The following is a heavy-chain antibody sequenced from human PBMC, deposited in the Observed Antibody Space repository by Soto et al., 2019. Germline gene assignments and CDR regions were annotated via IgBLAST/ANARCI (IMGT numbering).Heavy chain of an antibody. V-gene: IGHV4-34*01. CDR1: GGSFSGYY. J-gene: IGHJ5*02. D-gene: IGHD3-16*01. Sequence: SETLSLTFAVYGGSFSGYYWSLIRQPPGKGLEWIVEINHSGSTDYNPSLRSRVTISVDTSKNQFSLKLSSLTAADTAVYYCERKGGDGYKPWGQGTLVTVSS. CDR3: ERKGGDGYKP. CDR2: INHSGST.